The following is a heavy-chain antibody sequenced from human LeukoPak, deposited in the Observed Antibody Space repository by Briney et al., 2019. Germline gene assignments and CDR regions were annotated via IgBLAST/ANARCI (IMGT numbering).Heavy chain of an antibody. Sequence: EGSLRLSCAASGFNFNEYDMTWARQAPGKGLEWVSTITGRSDKTYYTDSVKGRFVTSRDNSKDTLYLQMNSLRAEDTALYYCAKGGWLDDLGQGALVTVSS. J-gene: IGHJ4*02. D-gene: IGHD6-19*01. CDR1: GFNFNEYD. V-gene: IGHV3-23*01. CDR2: ITGRSDKT. CDR3: AKGGWLDD.